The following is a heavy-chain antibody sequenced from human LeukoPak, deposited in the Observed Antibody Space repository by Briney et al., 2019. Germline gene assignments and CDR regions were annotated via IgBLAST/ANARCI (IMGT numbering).Heavy chain of an antibody. CDR2: IYTSGST. CDR3: ARQGRISMIVVLIEDAFDI. D-gene: IGHD3-22*01. V-gene: IGHV4-4*07. J-gene: IGHJ3*02. Sequence: PSETLSLTCTVSGGSISSYYWSWIRQPAGKGLEWIGRIYTSGSTNYNPSLKSRVTISVDTSKNQFSLKLSSVTAADTAVYYCARQGRISMIVVLIEDAFDIWGQGTMVTVSS. CDR1: GGSISSYY.